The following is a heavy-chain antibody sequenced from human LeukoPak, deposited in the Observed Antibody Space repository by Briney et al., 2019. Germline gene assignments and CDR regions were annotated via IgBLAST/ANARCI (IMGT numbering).Heavy chain of an antibody. D-gene: IGHD4-17*01. V-gene: IGHV1-8*03. CDR2: MNPNSGNT. CDR1: GYTFTSYD. Sequence: GASVKVSCKASGYTFTSYDINWVRQATGQGLEWMGWMNPNSGNTGYAQKFQGRVTITRNTSISTAYMELRSLRSDDTAVYYCARDPNPLYGDYVSDWFDPWGQGTLVTVSS. CDR3: ARDPNPLYGDYVSDWFDP. J-gene: IGHJ5*02.